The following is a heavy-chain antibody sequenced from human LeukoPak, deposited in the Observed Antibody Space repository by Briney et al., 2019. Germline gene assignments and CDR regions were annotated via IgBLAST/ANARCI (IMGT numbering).Heavy chain of an antibody. CDR2: ISSSGDTT. CDR1: GYTFNRSW. J-gene: IGHJ4*02. V-gene: IGHV3-23*01. D-gene: IGHD2-8*01. Sequence: GGSLRLSCAASGYTFNRSWMNWVRQAPGKGLEWVSAISSSGDTTYYADSVKGQFTISRDNSKNTLDLQMSSLRAEDTAMYHCAKVKALDAVASYFDYWGQGTLVTVSS. CDR3: AKVKALDAVASYFDY.